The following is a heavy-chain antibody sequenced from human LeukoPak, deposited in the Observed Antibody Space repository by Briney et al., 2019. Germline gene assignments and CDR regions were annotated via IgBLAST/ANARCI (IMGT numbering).Heavy chain of an antibody. CDR3: AKDLRGYSYGAYFDY. D-gene: IGHD5-18*01. V-gene: IGHV3-9*01. CDR2: ISWNSGSI. Sequence: GGSLRLSCAASGFTFDDYAMPWVRQAPGKGLEWVSGISWNSGSIGYADSVKGRFTISRDNAKNSLYLQMNSLRAEDTALYYCAKDLRGYSYGAYFDYWGQGTLVTVSS. J-gene: IGHJ4*02. CDR1: GFTFDDYA.